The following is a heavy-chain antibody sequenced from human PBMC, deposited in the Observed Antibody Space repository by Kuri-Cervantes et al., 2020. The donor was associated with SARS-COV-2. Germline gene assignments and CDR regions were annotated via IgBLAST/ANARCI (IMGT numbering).Heavy chain of an antibody. CDR1: AFTFSSYA. J-gene: IGHJ4*02. Sequence: GGSLRLSCAASAFTFSSYAMHWVRQAPGKGLEWVAIISYDGSNKYYADSVKGRFTISRDNSKNTLYLQMNSLRAEDMAVYYCARDRVGVHDYWGQGTLVTVSS. CDR3: ARDRVGVHDY. D-gene: IGHD2-21*01. V-gene: IGHV3-30-3*01. CDR2: ISYDGSNK.